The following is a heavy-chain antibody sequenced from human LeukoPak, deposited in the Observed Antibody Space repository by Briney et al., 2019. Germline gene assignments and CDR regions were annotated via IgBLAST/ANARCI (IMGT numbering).Heavy chain of an antibody. CDR3: ARDQVLWFGESLSYYYMDV. J-gene: IGHJ6*03. Sequence: ASLKVSCKASGYTFTGYYMHWVRQAPGQGLEWMGWINPNSGGTNYAQKVQGRVTMTRDTSISTAYMELSRLRSDDTAVYYCARDQVLWFGESLSYYYMDVWGKGTTVTVSS. CDR2: INPNSGGT. V-gene: IGHV1-2*02. CDR1: GYTFTGYY. D-gene: IGHD3-10*01.